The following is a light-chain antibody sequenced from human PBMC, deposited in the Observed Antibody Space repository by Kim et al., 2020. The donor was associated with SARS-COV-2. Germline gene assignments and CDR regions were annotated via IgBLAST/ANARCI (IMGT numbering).Light chain of an antibody. V-gene: IGKV1-33*01. CDR3: QQYHSLPL. Sequence: SASVGDRVTITCQASQDINILLNWYQQKPGKAPKLLIYDASILEAGVSSRFSGSGSGTAFTFTISSLQPEDIATYYCQQYHSLPLFGGGTKVDIK. CDR2: DAS. CDR1: QDINIL. J-gene: IGKJ4*01.